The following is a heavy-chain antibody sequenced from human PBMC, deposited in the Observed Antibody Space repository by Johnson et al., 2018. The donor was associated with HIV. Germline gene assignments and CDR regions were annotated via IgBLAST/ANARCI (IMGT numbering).Heavy chain of an antibody. D-gene: IGHD6-13*01. J-gene: IGHJ3*02. CDR1: GLTFSSYG. Sequence: QEKLEESGGGVVQPGGSLRLSCAAPGLTFSSYGMHWVRQAPGKGLVWVAFIRFDGSNKYYVDSVKGRFHISRDSSKKPLYLQMTSLRPEDTAVYYCAKHTGLDSSWPFDAFDIWGQGTRVTVSS. CDR3: AKHTGLDSSWPFDAFDI. V-gene: IGHV3-30*02. CDR2: IRFDGSNK.